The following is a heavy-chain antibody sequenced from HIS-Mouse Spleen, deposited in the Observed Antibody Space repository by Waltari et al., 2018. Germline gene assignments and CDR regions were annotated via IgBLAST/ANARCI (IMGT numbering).Heavy chain of an antibody. V-gene: IGHV1-8*01. Sequence: QVQLVQSGAEVKKPGASVKVSCKASGYTFTSYDINWVRQATGQGLEWMGWMNPNSGNTGNAQKFQGRVTMTRNTSISTAYMELSSLRSEDTAVYYCARDVSSWYYYYYGMDVWGQGTTVTVSS. CDR2: MNPNSGNT. CDR1: GYTFTSYD. CDR3: ARDVSSWYYYYYGMDV. D-gene: IGHD6-13*01. J-gene: IGHJ6*02.